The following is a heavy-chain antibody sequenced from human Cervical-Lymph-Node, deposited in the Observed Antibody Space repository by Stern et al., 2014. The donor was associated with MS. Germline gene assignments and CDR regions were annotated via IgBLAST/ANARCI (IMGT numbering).Heavy chain of an antibody. Sequence: EVQLVESGGGLVQPGRSLRLSCAASGFTFDDCSVHWVRQVPGKGLEWVSGISWNSGNIVYADSVKVRFTITRDNAKNSLYLQMNSLRVEDTAFYYCAKEGPYSSGWCGGDDALDFWGQGTMVTVSS. CDR1: GFTFDDCS. V-gene: IGHV3-9*01. CDR3: AKEGPYSSGWCGGDDALDF. J-gene: IGHJ3*01. D-gene: IGHD6-19*01. CDR2: ISWNSGNI.